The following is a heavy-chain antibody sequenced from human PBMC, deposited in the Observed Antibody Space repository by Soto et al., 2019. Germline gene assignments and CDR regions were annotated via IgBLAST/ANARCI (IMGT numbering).Heavy chain of an antibody. D-gene: IGHD6-13*01. CDR1: GYTFNSHE. CDR2: VSGSGTR. CDR3: ARGGIH. V-gene: IGHV3-48*03. J-gene: IGHJ4*02. Sequence: PGGSLRLSCVASGYTFNSHEMNWIRQTPGKRLEWISSVSGSGTRKYADSVKGRFTISRDNAHKSIYLQMNSLRVEDTGVYYCARGGIHWGQGALVTVSS.